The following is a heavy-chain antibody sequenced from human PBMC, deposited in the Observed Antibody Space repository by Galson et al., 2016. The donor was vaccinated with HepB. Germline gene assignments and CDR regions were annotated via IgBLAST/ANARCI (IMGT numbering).Heavy chain of an antibody. D-gene: IGHD4-17*01. CDR2: ISNDGSHK. CDR3: AKIAVTEDGGY. Sequence: SLRLSCAASGFSFSHYGMHWVRQAPGKGLEWVAVISNDGSHKFYGDSVKGRFTISRDNSKNTVSLQMNNLRAEDTAVYFCAKIAVTEDGGYWGQGTLVTVSS. V-gene: IGHV3-30*18. CDR1: GFSFSHYG. J-gene: IGHJ4*02.